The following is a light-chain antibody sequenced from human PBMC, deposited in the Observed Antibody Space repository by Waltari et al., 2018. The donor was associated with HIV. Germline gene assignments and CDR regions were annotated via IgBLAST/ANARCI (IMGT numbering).Light chain of an antibody. CDR3: SSYSTGATLVL. J-gene: IGLJ2*01. Sequence: QSALTQPASVSGSPGQSITISCTGSSSDIGVSDFVSCYQFRPGEAPRHIIFAVNGRPSDTPDRFSGSKSGNTASLTISAIQTEDEADYYCSSYSTGATLVLLGGGTKLTVL. CDR1: SSDIGVSDF. CDR2: AVN. V-gene: IGLV2-14*03.